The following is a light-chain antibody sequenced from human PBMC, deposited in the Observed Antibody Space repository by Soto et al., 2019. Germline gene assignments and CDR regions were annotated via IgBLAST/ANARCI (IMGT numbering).Light chain of an antibody. CDR3: QQRSNWPLLT. V-gene: IGKV3-11*01. J-gene: IGKJ4*01. CDR1: QSVSNY. Sequence: EIVLTQSPATLSLSPGERATLSCRASQSVSNYLAWYQQKPGQAPRLLIYDASNRATGIPARFSGSGSGTDFHLTISSLEPEDFAVYYCQQRSNWPLLTFGGGTKVEIK. CDR2: DAS.